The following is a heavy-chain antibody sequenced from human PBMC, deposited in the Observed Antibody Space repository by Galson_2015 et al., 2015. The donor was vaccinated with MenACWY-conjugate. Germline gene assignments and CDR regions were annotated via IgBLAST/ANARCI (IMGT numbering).Heavy chain of an antibody. V-gene: IGHV5-51*01. CDR1: GYSFTNYW. J-gene: IGHJ4*02. D-gene: IGHD6-13*01. CDR3: ARPASGHSSSCDY. CDR2: IYPGDSDT. Sequence: QSGAEVKKPGESLKISCKGSGYSFTNYWIGWVRQMPGKGLEWMGIIYPGDSDTRYSPSFQGQVTISADRSISTAYLQWSSLKASDSAMYYCARPASGHSSSCDYWGQGTRVTVSA.